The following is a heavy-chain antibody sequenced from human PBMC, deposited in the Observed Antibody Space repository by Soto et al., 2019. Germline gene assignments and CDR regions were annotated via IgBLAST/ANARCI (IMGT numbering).Heavy chain of an antibody. CDR1: GYIFTTHA. Sequence: QVQLVQSGAEVKKPGASVKVSCKASGYIFTTHAMHWVRQAPAQRLEWMGWINAGNGNTKYAQKLQGRVTIPRDTSESTAYMELSSLRSEDTAVYYCARDQPGLGYYYGMDVWGQGTTVTVSS. V-gene: IGHV1-3*01. CDR3: ARDQPGLGYYYGMDV. J-gene: IGHJ6*02. D-gene: IGHD2-2*01. CDR2: INAGNGNT.